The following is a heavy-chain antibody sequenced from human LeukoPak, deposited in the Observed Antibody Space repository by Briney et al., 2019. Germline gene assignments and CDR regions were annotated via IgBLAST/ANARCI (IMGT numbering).Heavy chain of an antibody. Sequence: VASVKVSCKASGYTFTSYGISWVRQAPGQGLEWMGWISACNGNTNYAQKLQGRVTMTTDTSTSTAYMELRSLRSDDTAVYYCARGDQGSGHWYFDLWGRGTLVTVSS. V-gene: IGHV1-18*01. CDR1: GYTFTSYG. J-gene: IGHJ2*01. CDR3: ARGDQGSGHWYFDL. D-gene: IGHD3-3*01. CDR2: ISACNGNT.